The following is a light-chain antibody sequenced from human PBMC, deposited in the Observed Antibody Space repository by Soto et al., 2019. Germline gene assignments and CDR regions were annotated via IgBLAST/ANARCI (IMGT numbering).Light chain of an antibody. Sequence: DIEMTQSPSSLSASEGDRVTISCKASQDVNNYLNWFQQKPGKAPKLLIYGASSLQSGVPPRFSGSGSGTDFTLTISSLQPEDFATYYCQQSYSTPPWTFGQGTKVDIK. CDR3: QQSYSTPPWT. CDR1: QDVNNY. CDR2: GAS. J-gene: IGKJ1*01. V-gene: IGKV1-39*01.